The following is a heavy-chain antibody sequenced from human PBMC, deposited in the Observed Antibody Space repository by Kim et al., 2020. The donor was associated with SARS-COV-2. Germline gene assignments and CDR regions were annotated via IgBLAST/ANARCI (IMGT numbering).Heavy chain of an antibody. CDR2: ST. CDR3: ASSRVGAFDN. J-gene: IGHJ3*02. Sequence: STTSTPPLKSRVTISVDTSKNQFSLKLSSVTAADTAVYYCASSRVGAFDNWGQGTMVTVSS. D-gene: IGHD6-13*01. V-gene: IGHV4-39*01.